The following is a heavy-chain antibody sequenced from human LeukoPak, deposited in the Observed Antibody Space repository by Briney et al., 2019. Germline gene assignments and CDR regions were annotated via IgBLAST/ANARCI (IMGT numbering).Heavy chain of an antibody. V-gene: IGHV3-23*01. CDR2: ISGSGGST. J-gene: IGHJ4*02. D-gene: IGHD2-2*01. Sequence: GGSLRLSCAASGFTFSDYCMSWVRQAPGKGLEWVSAISGSGGSTYYADSVKGRFTISRDNSKNTLYLQMNSLRAEDTAVYCCAKGSDIVVVPAATYDYWGQGTLVTVSS. CDR1: GFTFSDYC. CDR3: AKGSDIVVVPAATYDY.